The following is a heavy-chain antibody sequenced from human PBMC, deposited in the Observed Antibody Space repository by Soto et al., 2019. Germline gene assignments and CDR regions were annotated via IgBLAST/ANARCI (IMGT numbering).Heavy chain of an antibody. Sequence: QVQLQESGPGLVKPSQTLSLTCTVSGGSISSGDFYWSWIRQPPGKVLEWIGYIHYSGSTFYNPSLEGRGTISVATYKNPFSLKLGSVSAADTAVYYCGTFTIFGDYPGRKFAPWGQGTLVTVSS. CDR2: IHYSGST. J-gene: IGHJ5*02. CDR3: GTFTIFGDYPGRKFAP. D-gene: IGHD4-17*01. CDR1: GGSISSGDFY. V-gene: IGHV4-30-4*01.